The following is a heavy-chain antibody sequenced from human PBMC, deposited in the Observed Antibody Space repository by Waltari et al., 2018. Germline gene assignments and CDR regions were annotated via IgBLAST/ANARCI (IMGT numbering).Heavy chain of an antibody. J-gene: IGHJ3*02. CDR3: ARVRASGGNSAFDI. Sequence: QGQLVQSGAEVKKPGASVTVSCKASGYNFRPYGISWVRQAPGQGLEWMGWSNPYNGNTNYAQMVQDRVTLTTDTSTSTAYMELRSLTSADTAVYYCARVRASGGNSAFDIWGQGTMVTVSS. CDR1: GYNFRPYG. D-gene: IGHD1-1*01. CDR2: SNPYNGNT. V-gene: IGHV1-18*01.